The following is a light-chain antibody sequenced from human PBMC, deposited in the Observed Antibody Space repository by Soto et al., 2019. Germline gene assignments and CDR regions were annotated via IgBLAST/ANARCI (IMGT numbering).Light chain of an antibody. CDR1: SSDVGAYNH. Sequence: QSVLTQPASVSGSPGQSITISCTGTSSDVGAYNHVSWYQHHPGKAPKLMIYEVNNRPSGASNRFSGSKSGYTASLTISGLQAEDEADYYCCSYTTSDTRVFGTGTKLTVL. CDR3: CSYTTSDTRV. J-gene: IGLJ1*01. CDR2: EVN. V-gene: IGLV2-14*01.